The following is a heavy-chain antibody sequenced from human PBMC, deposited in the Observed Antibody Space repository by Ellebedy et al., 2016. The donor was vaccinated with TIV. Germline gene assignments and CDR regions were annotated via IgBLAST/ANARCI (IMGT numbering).Heavy chain of an antibody. CDR3: TSGYCSGTSSHWDDAFEL. J-gene: IGHJ3*01. Sequence: GESLKISCAASGFTFGNAWMTWVRQAPGKGLEWVGRIKNKNEGESTDYAAHVKGRFTISRDDSENMVYLQMNSLEIEDTALYYCTSGYCSGTSSHWDDAFELWGPGTMVTVSS. CDR1: GFTFGNAW. V-gene: IGHV3-15*01. D-gene: IGHD2-8*02. CDR2: IKNKNEGEST.